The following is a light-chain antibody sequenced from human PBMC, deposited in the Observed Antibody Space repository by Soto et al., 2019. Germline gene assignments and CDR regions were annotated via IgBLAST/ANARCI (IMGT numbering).Light chain of an antibody. CDR3: QSYDSSLSGHVV. Sequence: QAVVTQPPSMSGAPGQRVTISCTGSSSNIGAGYDVHWYQHLPGTGPKLLIYGDTNRPSGVPDRFSGSKSGTSASLAITGLQSEDEADYYCQSYDSSLSGHVVFGGGTKLTVL. CDR1: SSNIGAGYD. J-gene: IGLJ2*01. CDR2: GDT. V-gene: IGLV1-40*01.